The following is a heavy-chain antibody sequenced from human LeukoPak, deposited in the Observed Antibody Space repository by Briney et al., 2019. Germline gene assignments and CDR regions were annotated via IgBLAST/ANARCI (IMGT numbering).Heavy chain of an antibody. D-gene: IGHD6-13*01. CDR2: ISSISYSI. V-gene: IGHV3-48*01. J-gene: IGHJ6*03. CDR1: GFTFGDYA. Sequence: PGGSLRLSCTASGFTFGDYAMSWVRQAPGKGLEWVSYISSISYSIYYADSVKGRFTISRDNAKNSLYLQMNSLRAEDTAVYYCAREGAIAAAGTGDYYYYYYMDVWGKGTTVTISS. CDR3: AREGAIAAAGTGDYYYYYYMDV.